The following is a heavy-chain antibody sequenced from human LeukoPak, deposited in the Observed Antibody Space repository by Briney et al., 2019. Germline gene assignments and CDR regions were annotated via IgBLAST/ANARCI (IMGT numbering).Heavy chain of an antibody. CDR1: GFSFSTCG. V-gene: IGHV3-48*01. D-gene: IGHD1-26*01. CDR3: ARERGAILGATVIDY. Sequence: GGSLRLSCAASGFSFSTCGMNWVRQAPGKGLEWISYTSSSSSAIFYADSVRGRFTISRDNAKNLLYLQVNSLRAEDTAIYYCARERGAILGATVIDYWGQGTLVTVSS. J-gene: IGHJ4*02. CDR2: TSSSSSAI.